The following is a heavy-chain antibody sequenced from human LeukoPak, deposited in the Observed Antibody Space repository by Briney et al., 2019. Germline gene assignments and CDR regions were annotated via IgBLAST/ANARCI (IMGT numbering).Heavy chain of an antibody. CDR2: ISYDGSNK. D-gene: IGHD3-9*01. V-gene: IGHV3-30-3*01. CDR1: GFTFSSYA. Sequence: GGSLRLSCAASGFTFSSYAMHWVRQAPGKGLEWVAVISYDGSNKYYADSVKGRFTISRDNSKNTLYLQMNSLRAEDTAVYYCARGTRYFDWLLSVAFDYWGQGTLVTVSS. CDR3: ARGTRYFDWLLSVAFDY. J-gene: IGHJ4*02.